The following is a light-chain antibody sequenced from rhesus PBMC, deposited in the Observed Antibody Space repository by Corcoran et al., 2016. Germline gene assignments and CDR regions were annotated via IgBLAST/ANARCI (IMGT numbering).Light chain of an antibody. CDR2: SAY. CDR3: QQYNDLLT. V-gene: IGKV3-40*01. Sequence: EIVMTQSPATLSLSPGETATLSCRPSPSVGSYLAWYQQKPGQAPKLLGTSAYFRATGIPDRFSGSGSRTDFTLPIGSLEPKGVGVYHCQQYNDLLTFGGGTKVEIK. CDR1: PSVGSY. J-gene: IGKJ4*01.